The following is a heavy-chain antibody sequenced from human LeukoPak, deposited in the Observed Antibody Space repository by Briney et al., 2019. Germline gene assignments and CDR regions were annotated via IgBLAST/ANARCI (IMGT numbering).Heavy chain of an antibody. CDR1: GGSFSGYY. CDR2: INHSGST. V-gene: IGHV4-34*01. Sequence: SETLSLTCAVYGGSFSGYYWSWIRQPPGKGLEWIGEINHSGSTNYNPSLKSRVTISVDTSKNQFSLKLSSVTAADTAVYYCARPGIAAAHSWFDPWGQGTLVTVSS. J-gene: IGHJ5*02. D-gene: IGHD6-13*01. CDR3: ARPGIAAAHSWFDP.